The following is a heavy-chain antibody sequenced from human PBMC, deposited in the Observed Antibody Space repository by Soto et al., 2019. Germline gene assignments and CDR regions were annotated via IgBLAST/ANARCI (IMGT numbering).Heavy chain of an antibody. Sequence: SVKVSCQASGGTFRSYAIRSVRQAPEQGLEWMGGIIPIFGTANYAQKFQGRVTITADKSTSTAYMELSSLRSEDTAVYYCARAAMSGYDHYYYGMDVWGQGTTVTGSS. CDR3: ARAAMSGYDHYYYGMDV. CDR2: IIPIFGTA. V-gene: IGHV1-69*06. J-gene: IGHJ6*02. D-gene: IGHD5-12*01. CDR1: GGTFRSYA.